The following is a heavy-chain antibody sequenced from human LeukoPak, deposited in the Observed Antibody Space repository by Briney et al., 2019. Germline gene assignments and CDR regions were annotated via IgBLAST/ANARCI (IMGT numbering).Heavy chain of an antibody. V-gene: IGHV3-64D*06. CDR3: VKDLGMVRGVKQTDY. J-gene: IGHJ4*02. Sequence: GGSLRLSCSASGFTFSSYAMHGVRHAPGKGLEYVSAISSNGGSTYYADSVKGRFTISRDNSKNTLYLQMSSLRAEDTAVYYCVKDLGMVRGVKQTDYWGQGTLVTVS. D-gene: IGHD3-10*01. CDR2: ISSNGGST. CDR1: GFTFSSYA.